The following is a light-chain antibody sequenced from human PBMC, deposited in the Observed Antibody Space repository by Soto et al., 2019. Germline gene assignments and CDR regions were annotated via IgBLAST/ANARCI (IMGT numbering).Light chain of an antibody. J-gene: IGKJ1*01. Sequence: EIVLTQSPATLSLSPGERATLSCRASQSIGLAIAWYQHKPGQAPRLLIFDASQRATGIPARCRGSGSGTDFTHTISSLEPEDCAIYYCQQRTDRPPWTFGQGTKVDIK. CDR2: DAS. CDR1: QSIGLA. V-gene: IGKV3-11*01. CDR3: QQRTDRPPWT.